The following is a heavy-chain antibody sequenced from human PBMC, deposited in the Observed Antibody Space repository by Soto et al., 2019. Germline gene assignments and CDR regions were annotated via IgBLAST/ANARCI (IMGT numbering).Heavy chain of an antibody. CDR1: GGSFSGYY. CDR2: INHSGST. D-gene: IGHD6-6*01. CDR3: ARGEYSSSFDY. Sequence: SETLSLTCAVYGGSFSGYYWSWIRQPPGKGLEWIGEINHSGSTNYNPSLKSRVTITVDTSKNQFSLKLSSVTAAVTAVYYCARGEYSSSFDYWGQGTLVTVSS. V-gene: IGHV4-34*01. J-gene: IGHJ4*02.